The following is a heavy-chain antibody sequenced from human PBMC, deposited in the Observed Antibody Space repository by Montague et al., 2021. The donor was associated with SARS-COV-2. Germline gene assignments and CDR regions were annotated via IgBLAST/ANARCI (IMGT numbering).Heavy chain of an antibody. CDR3: ARGPSDTYYYNGMDV. J-gene: IGHJ6*02. CDR1: GFSLSTSGMC. Sequence: PALGKPTQTLTLTCTFSGFSLSTSGMCMTWIRQPPGKALEWLARIDWDGDKYYNTSLKSRLTIFKDISKNLVVLTMTNMDPVDTATYYCARGPSDTYYYNGMDVWGRGTTVTVSS. CDR2: IDWDGDK. V-gene: IGHV2-70*11.